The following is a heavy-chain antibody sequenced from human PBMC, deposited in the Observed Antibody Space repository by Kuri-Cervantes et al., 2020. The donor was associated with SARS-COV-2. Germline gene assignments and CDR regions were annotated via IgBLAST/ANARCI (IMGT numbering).Heavy chain of an antibody. CDR1: GVSISLYY. CDR2: IYHSGGT. CDR3: ARDAGGWGWFDP. V-gene: IGHV4-59*12. J-gene: IGHJ5*02. D-gene: IGHD6-19*01. Sequence: SETLSLTCAVSGVSISLYYWSWIRQPPGKRPEWIGTIYHSGGTNYNPSLKSRVTLSVDTSKNQFSLKLSSVTAADTAVYYCARDAGGWGWFDPWGQGTLVTVSS.